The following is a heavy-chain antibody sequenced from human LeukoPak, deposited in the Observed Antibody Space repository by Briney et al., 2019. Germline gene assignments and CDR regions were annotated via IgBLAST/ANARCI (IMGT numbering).Heavy chain of an antibody. J-gene: IGHJ4*02. V-gene: IGHV4-59*08. CDR1: GGSISGYY. CDR2: IFSSGST. D-gene: IGHD3-22*01. Sequence: SETLSLTCTVSGGSISGYYWSWIRQPTGKGLDWMGNIFSSGSTNHNVSLKNRVTISEDTYVNQFSLKLRSVTAADTAVYYCARHYYDRSDSYSFDYWGQRTLVSVS. CDR3: ARHYYDRSDSYSFDY.